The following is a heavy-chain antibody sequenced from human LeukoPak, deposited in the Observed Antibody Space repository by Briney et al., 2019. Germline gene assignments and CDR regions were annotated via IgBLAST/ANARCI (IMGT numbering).Heavy chain of an antibody. CDR3: ARDGRYGGNERYYYGMDV. CDR1: GFTFSSYA. D-gene: IGHD4-23*01. CDR2: ISGSGGST. J-gene: IGHJ6*02. Sequence: GGSLRLSCAASGFTFSSYAMSWVRQAPGKGLEWVSAISGSGGSTYYADSVKGRFTISRDNSKNTLYLQMNSLRAEDTAVYYCARDGRYGGNERYYYGMDVWGQGTTVTISS. V-gene: IGHV3-23*01.